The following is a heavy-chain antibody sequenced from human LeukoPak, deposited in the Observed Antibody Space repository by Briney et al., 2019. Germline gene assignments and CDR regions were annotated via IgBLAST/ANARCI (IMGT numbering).Heavy chain of an antibody. CDR3: ARDPSNSAFKGMQGGDY. D-gene: IGHD3-16*01. V-gene: IGHV4-39*07. CDR2: IYYSGST. Sequence: SETLSLTCTVSGGSISSSSYFWAWIRQPPGMGLEWIGNIYYSGSTYYNPSLKSRVTISVDTSKNQFSLKMSSVTAADTAVYYCARDPSNSAFKGMQGGDYWGQGTLVTVSS. J-gene: IGHJ4*02. CDR1: GGSISSSSYF.